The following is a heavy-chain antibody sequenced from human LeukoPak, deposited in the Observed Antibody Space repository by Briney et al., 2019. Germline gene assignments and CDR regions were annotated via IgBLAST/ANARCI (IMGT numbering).Heavy chain of an antibody. Sequence: SETLSLTCTVSGGSISSYYWSWIRQPAGKGLEWVGRIYTSGSTNYNPSLKSRVTISVDTSKNQFSLKLSSVTAADTAVYYCARGSPPAYYYDSSGLDYWGQGTLVTVSS. D-gene: IGHD3-22*01. CDR2: IYTSGST. V-gene: IGHV4-4*07. CDR1: GGSISSYY. J-gene: IGHJ4*02. CDR3: ARGSPPAYYYDSSGLDY.